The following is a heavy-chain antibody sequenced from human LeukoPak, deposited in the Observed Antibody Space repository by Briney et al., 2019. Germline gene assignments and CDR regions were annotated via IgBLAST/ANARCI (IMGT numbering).Heavy chain of an antibody. V-gene: IGHV3-23*01. Sequence: GGSLRLSCAASGFTSSSYAMSWVRQAPGKGLEWVSAISGSGGSTYYADSVKGRFTISRDNAKNSLYLQMNSLRAEDTAVYYCARDSESDYGYDYWGQGTLVTVSS. D-gene: IGHD4-17*01. CDR3: ARDSESDYGYDY. CDR1: GFTSSSYA. J-gene: IGHJ4*02. CDR2: ISGSGGST.